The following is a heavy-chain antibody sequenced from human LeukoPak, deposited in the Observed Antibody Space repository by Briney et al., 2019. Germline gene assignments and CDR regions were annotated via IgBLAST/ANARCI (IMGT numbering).Heavy chain of an antibody. CDR1: GGSFSGYY. Sequence: PSETLSLTCAVYGGSFSGYYWSWIRQPPGKGLEWIGEINHSGSTNYNPSLKSRVTISVDTSKNQFSLELSSVTAADTAVYYCARTRVLRPRPHYGMDVWGQGTTVTVSS. J-gene: IGHJ6*02. V-gene: IGHV4-34*01. CDR2: INHSGST. CDR3: ARTRVLRPRPHYGMDV. D-gene: IGHD4-17*01.